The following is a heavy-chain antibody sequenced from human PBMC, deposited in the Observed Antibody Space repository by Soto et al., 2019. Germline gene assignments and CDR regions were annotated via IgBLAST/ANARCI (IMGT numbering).Heavy chain of an antibody. CDR3: AKDPEGYCSCTRWYTYHGLDV. J-gene: IGHJ6*02. V-gene: IGHV3-30*18. CDR2: ISYDGSYK. D-gene: IGHD2-2*01. Sequence: GGSLRLSCAASGFTFSSYVMHCVRQAPGKGLEWVSVISYDGSYKYYADSVKGRFTISRDNSKHTLYLQMSSLRVEDTAVYYCAKDPEGYCSCTRWYTYHGLDVGGQGTTVTVSS. CDR1: GFTFSSYV.